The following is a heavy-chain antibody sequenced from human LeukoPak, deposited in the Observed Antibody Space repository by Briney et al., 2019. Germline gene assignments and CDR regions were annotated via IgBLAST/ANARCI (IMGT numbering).Heavy chain of an antibody. Sequence: GGSLRLSCAASGFTFSSYAMHWVRQAPGKGLEWVAVISYDGSNKYYADSVKGRFTISRDNSKNTLYLQMNSLRAEDTAVYYCARSRGDSGCGYYYCFDYWGQGTLVTVSS. D-gene: IGHD3-22*01. CDR1: GFTFSSYA. CDR2: ISYDGSNK. J-gene: IGHJ4*02. V-gene: IGHV3-30-3*01. CDR3: ARSRGDSGCGYYYCFDY.